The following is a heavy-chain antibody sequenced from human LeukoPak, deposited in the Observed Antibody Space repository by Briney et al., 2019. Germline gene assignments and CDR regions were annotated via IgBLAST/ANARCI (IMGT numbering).Heavy chain of an antibody. Sequence: PSDTLSLTYTVSVGSISRYYWIWIRQPPAKGLEWIGYIYYSGSTNYNPSLKSRVTISVDTSKNQCSLKLSSVTAADTAVYYCAREEGDHRNWFDPWGQGTLVTVSS. V-gene: IGHV4-59*01. CDR2: IYYSGST. CDR3: AREEGDHRNWFDP. D-gene: IGHD2-21*02. CDR1: VGSISRYY. J-gene: IGHJ5*02.